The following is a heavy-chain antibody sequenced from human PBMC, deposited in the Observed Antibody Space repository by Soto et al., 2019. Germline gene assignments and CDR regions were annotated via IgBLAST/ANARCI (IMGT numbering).Heavy chain of an antibody. CDR3: ASGSAYPMWAFDP. D-gene: IGHD1-26*01. V-gene: IGHV4-59*01. CDR1: GGSISSYY. CDR2: IYYSGST. J-gene: IGHJ5*02. Sequence: SETLSLSCTVSGGSISSYYWSWIRQPPGKGLEWIGYIYYSGSTNYNPSLKSRVTISVDTSKNQFSLKLSSVTAADTAVYYCASGSAYPMWAFDPWGQGTLVTVSS.